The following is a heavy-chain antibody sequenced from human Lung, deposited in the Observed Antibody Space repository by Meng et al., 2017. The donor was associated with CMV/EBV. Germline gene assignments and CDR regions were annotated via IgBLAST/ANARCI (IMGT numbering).Heavy chain of an antibody. CDR3: ARARIAALLAFDH. D-gene: IGHD6-13*01. Sequence: KASGYTFSRYHIDWGRQATGLGLEWMGWIDPNSGNTGYAQKFQGRVTFTRNTSISTAYMELSSLRSEDTAVYYCARARIAALLAFDHWGQGTLVTVSS. CDR2: IDPNSGNT. J-gene: IGHJ4*02. CDR1: GYTFSRYH. V-gene: IGHV1-8*03.